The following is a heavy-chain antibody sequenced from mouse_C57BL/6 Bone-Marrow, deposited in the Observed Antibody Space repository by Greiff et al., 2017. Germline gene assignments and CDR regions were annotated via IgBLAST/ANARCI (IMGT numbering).Heavy chain of an antibody. CDR1: GYTFTSYW. D-gene: IGHD1-1*01. Sequence: VQLQQPGAELVKPGASVKLSCKASGYTFTSYWMHWVKQRPGQGLEWIGMIHPNSGSTNYNVKFKSKATLTVDKSSSTAYMQLSSLTSEDSAVYYCAREFITTVSYWGQGTLVTVSA. V-gene: IGHV1-64*01. CDR2: IHPNSGST. CDR3: AREFITTVSY. J-gene: IGHJ3*01.